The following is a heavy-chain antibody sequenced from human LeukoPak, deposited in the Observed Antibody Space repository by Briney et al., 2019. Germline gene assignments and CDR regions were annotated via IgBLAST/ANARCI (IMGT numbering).Heavy chain of an antibody. CDR2: IWYDGSNK. D-gene: IGHD5-12*01. CDR3: AREGDIVATIFLDY. Sequence: GGSLRLSCAASGFTSSSYGMHWVRQAPGKGLEWVAVIWYDGSNKYYADSVKGRFTISRDNSKNTLYLQMNSLRAEDTAVYYCAREGDIVATIFLDYWGQGTLVTVSS. J-gene: IGHJ4*02. V-gene: IGHV3-33*01. CDR1: GFTSSSYG.